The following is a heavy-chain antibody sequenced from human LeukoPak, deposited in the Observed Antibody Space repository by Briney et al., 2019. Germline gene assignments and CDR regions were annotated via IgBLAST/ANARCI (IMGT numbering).Heavy chain of an antibody. CDR1: GGSISSYY. CDR2: IYYSGST. V-gene: IGHV4-59*01. CDR3: ARASLYTAMVP. J-gene: IGHJ4*02. D-gene: IGHD5-18*01. Sequence: PSETLSLTCTVSGGSISSYYWSWIRQPPGKGLEWIGYIYYSGSTNYNPSLKSRVTISVDTSKNQFSLKLSSVTAADTAVYYCARASLYTAMVPWGQGTLVTVSS.